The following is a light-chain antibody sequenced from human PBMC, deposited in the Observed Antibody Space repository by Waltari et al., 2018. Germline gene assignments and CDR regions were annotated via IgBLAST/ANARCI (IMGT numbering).Light chain of an antibody. CDR1: QSVDRW. V-gene: IGKV1-5*03. CDR3: QHYKSYSRA. CDR2: KAS. J-gene: IGKJ1*01. Sequence: DIQMTQSPSTLSASAGDRVTITCRASQSVDRWLAWYQQQPGKAPKPMIYKASNLYSGVPARFSGSGSGTEFTRTISSLQPDDFATYYCQHYKSYSRAFGQGTKVEIE.